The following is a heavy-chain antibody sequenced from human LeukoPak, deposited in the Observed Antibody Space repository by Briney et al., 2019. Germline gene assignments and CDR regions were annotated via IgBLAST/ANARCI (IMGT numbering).Heavy chain of an antibody. D-gene: IGHD1-1*01. Sequence: PSETPSLTCTVSGYSISSGYYWGWIRQPPGKGLEWIGSIYHSGSTYYNPSLKSRVTISVDTSKNQFSLRLSSVTAADTAMYYCTRDLSPGGGGTGHFDFWGQGTLVTVSS. J-gene: IGHJ4*02. CDR3: TRDLSPGGGGTGHFDF. V-gene: IGHV4-38-2*02. CDR2: IYHSGST. CDR1: GYSISSGYY.